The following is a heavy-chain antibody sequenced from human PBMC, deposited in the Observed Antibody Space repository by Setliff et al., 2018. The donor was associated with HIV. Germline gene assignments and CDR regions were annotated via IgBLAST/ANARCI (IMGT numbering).Heavy chain of an antibody. D-gene: IGHD1-1*01. Sequence: ASVKVSCKASGYLFTGYYMHWVRQAPGQGLEWMGWITDDNRDTHSARNFQGRITLTTDISSTTAYMELGSLTSDDTAVDYCVRDEKRAAGGTLFYFDLWGQGTLVTVSS. CDR2: ITDDNRDT. V-gene: IGHV1-18*04. CDR1: GYLFTGYY. CDR3: VRDEKRAAGGTLFYFDL. J-gene: IGHJ4*02.